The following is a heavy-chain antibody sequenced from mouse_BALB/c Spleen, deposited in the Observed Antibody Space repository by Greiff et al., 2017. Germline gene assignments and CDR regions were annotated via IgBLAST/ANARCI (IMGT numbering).Heavy chain of an antibody. J-gene: IGHJ4*01. CDR1: GYTFTDYN. V-gene: IGHV1-18*01. CDR3: ARWGGNYAMDY. CDR2: INPNNGGT. Sequence: DVQLQESGPELVKPGASVKISCKASGYTFTDYNMDWVKQSHGKSLEWIGDINPNNGGTIYNQKFKGKATLTVDKSSSTAYMELRSLTSEDTAVYYCARWGGNYAMDYWGQGTSVTVSS. D-gene: IGHD1-1*02.